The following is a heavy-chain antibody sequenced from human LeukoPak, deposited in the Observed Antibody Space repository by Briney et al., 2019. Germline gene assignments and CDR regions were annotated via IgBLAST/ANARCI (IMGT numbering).Heavy chain of an antibody. J-gene: IGHJ6*02. CDR3: ARGRGIQLWSYYYYGMDV. V-gene: IGHV1-8*02. Sequence: ASVKVSCKASGGTFSSYAINWVRQATGQGLEWMGWMNPNSGNTGYAQKFQGRVTMTRNTSISTAYMELSSLRSEDTAVYCCARGRGIQLWSYYYYGMDVWGQGTTVTVSS. CDR1: GGTFSSYA. D-gene: IGHD5-18*01. CDR2: MNPNSGNT.